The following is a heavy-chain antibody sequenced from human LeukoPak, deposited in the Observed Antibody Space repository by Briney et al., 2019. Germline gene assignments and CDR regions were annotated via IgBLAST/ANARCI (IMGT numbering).Heavy chain of an antibody. J-gene: IGHJ4*02. CDR3: GDLGSAGTDH. CDR1: GFTISPHY. Sequence: GGSLRLSCAASGFTISPHYMDWVRQSPGQGPEWVGLVRNKADGYTTIYAASVNGRFTISRDDSKNSIYLQMDSLKTEDTAMYYCGDLGSAGTDHWGQGTLVTVSS. V-gene: IGHV3-72*01. D-gene: IGHD3-10*01. CDR2: VRNKADGYTT.